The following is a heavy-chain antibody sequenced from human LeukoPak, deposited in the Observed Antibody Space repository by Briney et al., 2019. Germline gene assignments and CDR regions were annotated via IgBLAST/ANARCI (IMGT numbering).Heavy chain of an antibody. CDR3: ARASDYDSVWGSYRYYDWFDP. V-gene: IGHV3-21*01. Sequence: PGGSLRLSCAASGFTFSTYTMNWVRQAPGEGLEWVSSISGTSSYIYYADSMKGRFTISRDNAKNSLYLQMNSLRADDTAVYYCARASDYDSVWGSYRYYDWFDPWGQGTLVTVSS. CDR2: ISGTSSYI. CDR1: GFTFSTYT. J-gene: IGHJ5*02. D-gene: IGHD3-16*02.